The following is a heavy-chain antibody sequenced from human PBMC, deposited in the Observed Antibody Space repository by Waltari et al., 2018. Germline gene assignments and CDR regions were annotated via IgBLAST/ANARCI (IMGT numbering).Heavy chain of an antibody. CDR2: IYYSGST. CDR3: ARVGGVLMVFAPTGGWFDP. J-gene: IGHJ5*02. CDR1: GGSISSYY. D-gene: IGHD2-8*01. Sequence: QVQLQESGPGLVKPSETLSLTCTVSGGSISSYYWSWIRQPPGKGLEWIGYIYYSGSTNYTPSLKSRVTISVDTSKNQFSRKLGSGTAADTAVYYCARVGGVLMVFAPTGGWFDPWGQGTLVTVSS. V-gene: IGHV4-59*01.